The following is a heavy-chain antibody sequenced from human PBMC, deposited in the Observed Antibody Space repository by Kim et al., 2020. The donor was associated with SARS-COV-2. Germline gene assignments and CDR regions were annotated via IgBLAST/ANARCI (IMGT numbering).Heavy chain of an antibody. D-gene: IGHD3-10*01. CDR3: ARDHTEVPWDGSGSYRDYYGMDV. CDR2: INPSGGST. V-gene: IGHV1-46*01. CDR1: GYTFTSYY. J-gene: IGHJ6*02. Sequence: ASVKVSCKASGYTFTSYYMHWVRQAPGQGLEWMGIINPSGGSTSYAQKFQGRVTMTRDTSTSTVYMELSSLRSEDTAVYYCARDHTEVPWDGSGSYRDYYGMDVWGQGTTVTVSS.